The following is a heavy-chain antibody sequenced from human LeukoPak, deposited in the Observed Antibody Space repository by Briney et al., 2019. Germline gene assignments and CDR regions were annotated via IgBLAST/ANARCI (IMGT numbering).Heavy chain of an antibody. CDR3: ARGYRTTTSCYLPLKGFDP. CDR2: IYYTGRT. D-gene: IGHD2-2*01. J-gene: IGHJ5*02. CDR1: GGSINSGGYY. Sequence: PSETLSLTCTVTGGSINSGGYYWIWIRQHPGKGLEWIGYIYYTGRTFYNPSLKSRVTMSADTSKNEFSLRLSSVTAADTAVYYCARGYRTTTSCYLPLKGFDPWGQGTLVTVSS. V-gene: IGHV4-31*03.